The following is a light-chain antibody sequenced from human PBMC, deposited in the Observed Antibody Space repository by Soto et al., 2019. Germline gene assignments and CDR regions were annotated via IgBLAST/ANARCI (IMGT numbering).Light chain of an antibody. J-gene: IGKJ1*01. CDR1: QSISSW. CDR3: QHYNSYSEA. Sequence: DIQMTQSPSTLSGSVGDRVTITCRASQSISSWLAWYQQKPGKAPKRLIYKASTLRSGVPPRFSGSGSGTEVTLTISSLQPDDFVTYYCQHYNSYSEAFGQGTKVELK. V-gene: IGKV1-5*03. CDR2: KAS.